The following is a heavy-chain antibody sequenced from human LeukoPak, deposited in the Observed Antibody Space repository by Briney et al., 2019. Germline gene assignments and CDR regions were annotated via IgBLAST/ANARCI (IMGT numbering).Heavy chain of an antibody. Sequence: PSETLSLTCAVYGGSFSGYYWSWIRQPPGEGLEWIGEINHSGSTNYNPSLKSRVTISVDTSKNQFSLKLSSVTAADTAVYYCARVGYPESFDYWGQGTLVTVSS. V-gene: IGHV4-34*01. CDR1: GGSFSGYY. J-gene: IGHJ4*02. D-gene: IGHD1-14*01. CDR2: INHSGST. CDR3: ARVGYPESFDY.